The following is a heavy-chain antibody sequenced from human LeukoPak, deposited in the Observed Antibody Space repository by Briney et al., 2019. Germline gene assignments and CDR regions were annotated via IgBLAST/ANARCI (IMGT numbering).Heavy chain of an antibody. J-gene: IGHJ6*02. CDR2: ISSSSSYI. D-gene: IGHD3-10*01. CDR3: ARDLLWFGELWYYGMDV. V-gene: IGHV3-21*01. Sequence: GGSLRLSCAASGFTFSSYSMNWVRQAPGKGLEWVSSISSSSSYIYYADSVKGRFTISRDNAKNSLYLQRNSLRAEDTAVYYCARDLLWFGELWYYGMDVWGQGTTVTVSS. CDR1: GFTFSSYS.